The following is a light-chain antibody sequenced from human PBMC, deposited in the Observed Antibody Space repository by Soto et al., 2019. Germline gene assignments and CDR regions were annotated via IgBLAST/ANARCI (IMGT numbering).Light chain of an antibody. CDR3: LQDHGFPLT. CDR2: DAS. Sequence: EIVLTQSPATLSLSPGERATLSCRASQSVSSYLAWYQQKPGQAPRLLIYDASNRATGIPARFSGSGSGTDFTLTISSLEPEDFATYFCLQDHGFPLTFGGGTKVEIK. CDR1: QSVSSY. J-gene: IGKJ4*01. V-gene: IGKV3-11*01.